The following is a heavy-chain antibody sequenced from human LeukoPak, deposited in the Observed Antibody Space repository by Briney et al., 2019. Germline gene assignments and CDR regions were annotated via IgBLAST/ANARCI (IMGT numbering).Heavy chain of an antibody. Sequence: GGSLRLSCAASGFTFSSYSFNWVRQAPGKGLEWVSSITTSSSYIWYADSVKGRFTISRDNAKNSLYLQMNSLRAEDTALYYCAKAPFTSGYSSGWYWYFDLWGRGTLVTVSS. CDR2: ITTSSSYI. CDR3: AKAPFTSGYSSGWYWYFDL. J-gene: IGHJ2*01. D-gene: IGHD6-19*01. V-gene: IGHV3-21*04. CDR1: GFTFSSYS.